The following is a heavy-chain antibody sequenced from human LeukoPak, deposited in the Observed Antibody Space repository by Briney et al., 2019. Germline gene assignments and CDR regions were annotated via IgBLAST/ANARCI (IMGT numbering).Heavy chain of an antibody. CDR1: GASISSTTDY. D-gene: IGHD5-12*01. V-gene: IGHV4-39*07. Sequence: SETLSLTCTASGASISSTTDYWGWIRQPPGKGLEWIGSMSYGGRTYYKPSLKGRVAISADTSKNQFSLKLNSVTAADTAVYYCARGFPQYNGYDQHWGQGALVTVSS. J-gene: IGHJ1*01. CDR3: ARGFPQYNGYDQH. CDR2: MSYGGRT.